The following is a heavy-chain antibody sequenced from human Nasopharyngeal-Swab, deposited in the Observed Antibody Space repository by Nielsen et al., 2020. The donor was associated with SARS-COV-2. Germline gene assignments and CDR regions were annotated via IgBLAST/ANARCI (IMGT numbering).Heavy chain of an antibody. J-gene: IGHJ6*03. CDR2: ISAYNGNT. CDR1: GYTFTSYG. Sequence: ASVKASCKASGYTFTSYGISWVRQAPGQGLEWMGWISAYNGNTNYAQKLQGRVTMTTDTSTSTAYMELRSLRSDDTAVYYCARAGFCSSTSCYLRDYYYYMDVWGKGTTVTVSS. D-gene: IGHD2-2*01. CDR3: ARAGFCSSTSCYLRDYYYYMDV. V-gene: IGHV1-18*01.